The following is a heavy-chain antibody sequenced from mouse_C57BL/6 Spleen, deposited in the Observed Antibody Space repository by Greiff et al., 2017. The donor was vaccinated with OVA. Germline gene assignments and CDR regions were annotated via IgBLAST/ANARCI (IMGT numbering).Heavy chain of an antibody. Sequence: VQLQESGPELVKPGASVKISCKASGYAFSSSWMNWVKQRPGKGLEWIGRIYPGDGDTYYNGKFKGKATLTADKSSSTAYMQLSSLTSEDSAVYFCAREGLGGSSPFYWYFDVWGTGTTVTVSS. CDR1: GYAFSSSW. CDR3: AREGLGGSSPFYWYFDV. CDR2: IYPGDGDT. J-gene: IGHJ1*03. D-gene: IGHD1-1*01. V-gene: IGHV1-82*01.